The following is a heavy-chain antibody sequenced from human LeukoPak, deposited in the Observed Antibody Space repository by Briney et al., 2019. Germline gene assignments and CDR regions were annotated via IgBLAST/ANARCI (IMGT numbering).Heavy chain of an antibody. D-gene: IGHD3-10*01. J-gene: IGHJ5*02. CDR2: IYPSGST. CDR1: GGSFSGYY. V-gene: IGHV4-59*10. Sequence: SETLSLTCAVYGGSFSGYYWSWIRQPPGKGLEWIGRIYPSGSTNSNPSLKSRVTMSLDTSKNQFSLKLSSVTAADTAVYYCARDYYDSGSYFNVYWFDPWGLGTLVTVSS. CDR3: ARDYYDSGSYFNVYWFDP.